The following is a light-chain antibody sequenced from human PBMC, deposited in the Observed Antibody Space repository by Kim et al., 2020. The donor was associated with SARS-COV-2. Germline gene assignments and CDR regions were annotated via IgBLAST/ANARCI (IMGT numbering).Light chain of an antibody. J-gene: IGLJ1*01. CDR2: DVS. V-gene: IGLV2-11*01. Sequence: QSALTQPRSVSGSPGQSVTISCTGTSSDVSGYNFVSWYQQHPGKAPKLMIYDVSKRPSGVPDRFSGSKSGNMPSLTISGLQAEDEADYYCCSYAGSYTFVFGTGTKVTVL. CDR3: CSYAGSYTFV. CDR1: SSDVSGYNF.